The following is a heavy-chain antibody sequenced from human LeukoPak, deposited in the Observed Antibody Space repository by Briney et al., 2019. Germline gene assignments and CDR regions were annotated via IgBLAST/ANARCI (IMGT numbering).Heavy chain of an antibody. D-gene: IGHD3-22*01. V-gene: IGHV3-30*02. J-gene: IGHJ4*02. CDR1: GFTFSSYG. CDR2: IRYDGSNK. CDR3: AKDRHYYDSSGYNFDY. Sequence: GGSLRLSCAASGFTFSSYGMHWVRQAPGKGLEWVAFIRYDGSNKYYADSVKGRFTISRDNSKNTLYLQMNSLRAEDTAVYYCAKDRHYYDSSGYNFDYWGQGTLVTVSS.